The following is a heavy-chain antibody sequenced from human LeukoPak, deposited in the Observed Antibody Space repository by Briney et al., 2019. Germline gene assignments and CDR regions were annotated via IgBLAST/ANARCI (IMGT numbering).Heavy chain of an antibody. CDR1: GFTFSSYS. Sequence: GGSLRLSCAASGFTFSSYSMNWVRQAPGKGLEWVSSISSSSSYIYYADSVKGRFTISRDNAKNSLYLQMNSLRAEDTAVYYCARDPLGSGRRFDYWGQGTLVTVSS. CDR2: ISSSSSYI. D-gene: IGHD1-26*01. J-gene: IGHJ4*02. CDR3: ARDPLGSGRRFDY. V-gene: IGHV3-21*01.